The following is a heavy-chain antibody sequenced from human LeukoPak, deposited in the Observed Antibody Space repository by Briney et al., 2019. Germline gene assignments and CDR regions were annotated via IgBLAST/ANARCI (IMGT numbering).Heavy chain of an antibody. CDR2: ISSSSSTI. D-gene: IGHD2-15*01. J-gene: IGHJ5*02. Sequence: GGSLRLSCAASGFTFSSYSMNWVRQAPGKGLEWVSYISSSSSTIYYADSVKGRFTISRDNAKNSLYLQMNSLRAEDTAVYYCARDRCSGGSRYFIPFDLWGQGTLVTVSS. V-gene: IGHV3-48*04. CDR3: ARDRCSGGSRYFIPFDL. CDR1: GFTFSSYS.